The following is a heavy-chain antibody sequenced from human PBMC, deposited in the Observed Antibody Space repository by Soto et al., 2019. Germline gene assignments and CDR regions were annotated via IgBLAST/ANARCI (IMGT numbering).Heavy chain of an antibody. CDR3: ARGPTWAILGATTRSPFDY. J-gene: IGHJ4*02. CDR2: INHSGST. V-gene: IGHV4-34*01. Sequence: SETLSLTCAVYGGSFSGYYWSWIRQPPGKGLEWIGEINHSGSTNYNPSLKSRVTISVDTSKNQFSLKLSSVTAADTAVYYCARGPTWAILGATTRSPFDYWGQGTLVTVSS. D-gene: IGHD1-26*01. CDR1: GGSFSGYY.